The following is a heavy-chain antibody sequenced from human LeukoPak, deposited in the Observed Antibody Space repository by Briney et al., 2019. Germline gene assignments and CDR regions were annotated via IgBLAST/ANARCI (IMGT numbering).Heavy chain of an antibody. Sequence: PSETLSLTCTVSGGSISSSSYYWGWIRQPPGKGLAWIGSIYYSGSTYYNPSLKSRVTISVDTSKNQFSLKLSSVTAADTAVYYCARHTGGSYLNWFDPWGQGTLVTVSS. CDR3: ARHTGGSYLNWFDP. V-gene: IGHV4-39*01. J-gene: IGHJ5*02. D-gene: IGHD1-26*01. CDR2: IYYSGST. CDR1: GGSISSSSYY.